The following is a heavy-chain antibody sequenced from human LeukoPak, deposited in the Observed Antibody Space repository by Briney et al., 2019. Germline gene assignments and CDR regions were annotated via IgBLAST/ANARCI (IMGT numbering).Heavy chain of an antibody. V-gene: IGHV4-38-2*02. CDR1: GYSISSGYY. CDR2: IYHSGST. Sequence: PSETLSLTCTVSGYSISSGYYWGWIRQPPGKGLEWLGSIYHSGSTYYNPSLKSRVTISVDTSKNQFSLKLSSVTAADTAVYYCARSPFDYWGQGTLVTVSS. J-gene: IGHJ4*02. CDR3: ARSPFDY.